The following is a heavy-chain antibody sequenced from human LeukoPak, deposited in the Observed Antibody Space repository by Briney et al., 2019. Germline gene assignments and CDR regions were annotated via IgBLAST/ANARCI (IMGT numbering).Heavy chain of an antibody. V-gene: IGHV1-2*02. CDR3: ASLPRSSGSYYNY. J-gene: IGHJ4*02. Sequence: ASMKVSCKASGYTFTAQYLHWVRQAPGQGLEWMGWITPDSGDTKYAQKFQGRVTMTSDTSTNTGYMELSRVKSDDTAVYYCASLPRSSGSYYNYWGQGILVTVSS. CDR2: ITPDSGDT. D-gene: IGHD3-10*01. CDR1: GYTFTAQY.